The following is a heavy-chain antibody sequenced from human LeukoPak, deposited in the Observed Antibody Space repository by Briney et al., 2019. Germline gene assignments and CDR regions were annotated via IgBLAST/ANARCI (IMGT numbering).Heavy chain of an antibody. CDR2: IKQDRSEK. V-gene: IGHV3-7*01. CDR3: AKDRGELNY. Sequence: GGSLRLSCAASGFTFSNYWMSWVRQAPGKGLEWVANIKQDRSEKYYVDSVKGRFTISRDNAKNSLYLQMNSLRAEDTAVYYCAKDRGELNYWGQGTLVTVSS. D-gene: IGHD1-26*01. J-gene: IGHJ4*02. CDR1: GFTFSNYW.